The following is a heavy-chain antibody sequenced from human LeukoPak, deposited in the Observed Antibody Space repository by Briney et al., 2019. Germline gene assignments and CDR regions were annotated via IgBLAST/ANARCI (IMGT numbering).Heavy chain of an antibody. V-gene: IGHV4-59*01. Sequence: SETLSLTCTVSGGSISSYYWSWIRQPPGKGLEWIGYIYYSGSTNYNPSLKSRVTISVDTSKNQFSLKLSSVTAADTAVYYCARGSRGSGSYYSGYFDYWGQGTLVTVSS. D-gene: IGHD3-10*01. CDR2: IYYSGST. J-gene: IGHJ4*02. CDR1: GGSISSYY. CDR3: ARGSRGSGSYYSGYFDY.